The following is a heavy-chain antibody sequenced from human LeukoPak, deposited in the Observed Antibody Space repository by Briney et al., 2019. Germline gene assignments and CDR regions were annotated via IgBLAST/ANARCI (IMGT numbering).Heavy chain of an antibody. V-gene: IGHV1-2*02. J-gene: IGHJ5*02. CDR2: INPNSGDT. CDR1: GYTFTGYY. CDR3: ARHVGQAAWFDP. Sequence: ASVKVSCKASGYTFTGYYIHWVRPAPGQGLEWMGWINPNSGDTNYAQKFQGRVTMTGDTSITTAFMELSRLRSDDTAVYYCARHVGQAAWFDPWGQGTLVTVSS.